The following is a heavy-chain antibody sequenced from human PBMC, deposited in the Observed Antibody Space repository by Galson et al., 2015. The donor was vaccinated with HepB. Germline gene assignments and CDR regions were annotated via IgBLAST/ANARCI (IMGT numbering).Heavy chain of an antibody. V-gene: IGHV5-10-1*01. J-gene: IGHJ3*02. CDR2: IDPSDSYT. CDR1: GYSFTSYW. CDR3: ARRFTFYYDSSGYYGAFDI. D-gene: IGHD3-22*01. Sequence: QSGAEVKKPGESLRISCKGSGYSFTSYWISWVRQMPGKGLEWMGRIDPSDSYTNYSPSFQGHVTISADKSISTAYLQWSSLKASDTAMYYCARRFTFYYDSSGYYGAFDIWGQGTMVTVSS.